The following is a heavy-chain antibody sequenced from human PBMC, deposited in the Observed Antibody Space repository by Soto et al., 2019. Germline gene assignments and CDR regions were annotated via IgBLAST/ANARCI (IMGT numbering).Heavy chain of an antibody. CDR3: AKDPTGTTRGYFDY. CDR2: ISGSGDKT. Sequence: EVQLLESGGGLVQPGGSLRLSCAASGFTFSSYAMTWVRQAPGKGLEWVSGISGSGDKTIYADSVKGRFTISRDNSKNRLYLQMNSLGAEDTAAYYCAKDPTGTTRGYFDYWGQGTLVTVSS. J-gene: IGHJ4*02. CDR1: GFTFSSYA. V-gene: IGHV3-23*01. D-gene: IGHD1-1*01.